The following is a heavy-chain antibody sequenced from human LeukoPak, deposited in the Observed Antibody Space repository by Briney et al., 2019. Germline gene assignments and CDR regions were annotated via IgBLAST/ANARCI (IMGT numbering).Heavy chain of an antibody. J-gene: IGHJ4*02. Sequence: ASVEVSCKASGYTFTSYAMHWVRQAPGQRLEWMGWINAGNGNTKYSQKFQGRVTITRDTSASTAYMELSSLRSEDTAVYYCASGYAYCGGDCYSLPDYWGQGTLVTVSS. CDR1: GYTFTSYA. CDR3: ASGYAYCGGDCYSLPDY. D-gene: IGHD2-21*02. CDR2: INAGNGNT. V-gene: IGHV1-3*01.